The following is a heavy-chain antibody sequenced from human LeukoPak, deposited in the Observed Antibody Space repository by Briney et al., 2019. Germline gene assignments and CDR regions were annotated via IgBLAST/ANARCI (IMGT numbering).Heavy chain of an antibody. J-gene: IGHJ5*02. D-gene: IGHD3-10*01. Sequence: GGSLRLSCAASGFTFSSYAMHWVRQAPGKGLEWVAVISYDGSNKYYADSVKGRSTISRDNAKNSLYLQMNSLRAEDTAVYYCASLYGSGPKWSDPWGQGTLVTVSS. CDR2: ISYDGSNK. CDR3: ASLYGSGPKWSDP. V-gene: IGHV3-30*04. CDR1: GFTFSSYA.